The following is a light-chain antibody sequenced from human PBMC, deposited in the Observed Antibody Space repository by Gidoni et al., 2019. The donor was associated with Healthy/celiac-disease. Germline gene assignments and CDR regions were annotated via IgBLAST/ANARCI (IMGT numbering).Light chain of an antibody. Sequence: QITQSPSSLSASVGDRVTITCQASQDISNYLNWYQQKPGKAPKLLIYDASNLETGVPSRFSGSGSGTDFTFTISSLQPEDIATYYCQQYDNLPRTFGQGTKLEIK. CDR2: DAS. CDR1: QDISNY. CDR3: QQYDNLPRT. J-gene: IGKJ2*01. V-gene: IGKV1-33*01.